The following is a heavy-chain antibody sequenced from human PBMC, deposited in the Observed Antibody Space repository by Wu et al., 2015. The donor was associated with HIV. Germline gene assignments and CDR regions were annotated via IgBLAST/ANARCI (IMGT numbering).Heavy chain of an antibody. Sequence: QVQLVQSGAEVKKPGSSVKVSCKASGGTFSSYAISWVRQAPGQGLEWMGGIIPIFGTANYAQKFQGRVTITTDESTSTAYMELSSLRSEDTAVYYCATRQIDTMVRGAYYYYYGMDVWGQGTTVTVSS. CDR2: IIPIFGTA. CDR1: GGTFSSYA. D-gene: IGHD3-10*01. CDR3: ATRQIDTMVRGAYYYYYGMDV. V-gene: IGHV1-69*05. J-gene: IGHJ6*02.